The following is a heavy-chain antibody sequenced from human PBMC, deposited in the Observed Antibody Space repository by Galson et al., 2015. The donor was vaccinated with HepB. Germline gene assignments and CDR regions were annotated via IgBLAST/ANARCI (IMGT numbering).Heavy chain of an antibody. V-gene: IGHV3-48*03. CDR2: ISSSGSTI. D-gene: IGHD3-22*01. Sequence: SLRLSCAASGFTFSSYEMNWVRQAPGKGLEWVSYISSSGSTIYYADSVKGRFTISRDNAKNSLYLQMNSLRAEDTAVYYCARDRGSYYYDSSGFDYWGQGTLVTVSS. CDR1: GFTFSSYE. J-gene: IGHJ4*02. CDR3: ARDRGSYYYDSSGFDY.